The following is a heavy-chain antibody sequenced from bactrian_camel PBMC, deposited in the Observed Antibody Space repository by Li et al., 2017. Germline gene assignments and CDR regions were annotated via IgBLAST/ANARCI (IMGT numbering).Heavy chain of an antibody. J-gene: IGHJ4*01. Sequence: HVQLVESGGGSVQAGGSLRLSCTAPADAYDSACMGWFRQADGKEREGVAAISRGGITYYADAVKGRFTISQDNSKNTVYLQMNSLKPEDTAMYYCAAAGHWNTGQYLYWGQGTQVTVS. D-gene: IGHD8*01. CDR2: ISRGGIT. CDR3: AAAGHWNTGQYLY. CDR1: ADAYDSAC. V-gene: IGHV3S55*01.